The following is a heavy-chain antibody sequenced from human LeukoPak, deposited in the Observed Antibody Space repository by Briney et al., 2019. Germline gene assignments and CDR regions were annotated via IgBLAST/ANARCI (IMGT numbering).Heavy chain of an antibody. D-gene: IGHD3-10*01. J-gene: IGHJ3*02. Sequence: ASVKVSCKASGGTFSSYAISWVRQAPGQGLEWMGGIIPIFGTANYAQKFQGRVTITADESTSTAYMELSSLRSEDTAVYYCTAHYGEKAFDIWGQGTMATVSS. CDR1: GGTFSSYA. V-gene: IGHV1-69*13. CDR2: IIPIFGTA. CDR3: TAHYGEKAFDI.